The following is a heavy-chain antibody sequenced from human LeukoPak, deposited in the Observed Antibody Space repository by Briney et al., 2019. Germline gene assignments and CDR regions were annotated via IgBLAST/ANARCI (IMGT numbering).Heavy chain of an antibody. CDR2: IYYSGST. D-gene: IGHD1-26*01. CDR3: ARDGGSSVYYYYMDV. V-gene: IGHV4-59*01. Sequence: SETLSLTCTVSGGSIRSYYWSWIRQPPGKGLEWIGYIYYSGSTNYNPSLKSRVTISVDTSKNQFSLKLSSVTAADTAVYYCARDGGSSVYYYYMDVWGKGTTVTVSS. CDR1: GGSIRSYY. J-gene: IGHJ6*03.